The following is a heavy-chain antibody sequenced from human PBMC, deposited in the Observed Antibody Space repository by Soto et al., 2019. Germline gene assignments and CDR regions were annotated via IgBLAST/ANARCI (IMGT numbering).Heavy chain of an antibody. J-gene: IGHJ5*02. CDR1: GFTFTSSA. Sequence: SVKVSCKASGFTFTSSAVQWVRQARGQRLEWIGWIVVGSGNTNYAQKFQERVTITRDMSTSTAYMELSSLRSEDTAVYYCARGNFWSGYYTRRNWFAPWGQGTPVTVSS. D-gene: IGHD3-3*01. CDR3: ARGNFWSGYYTRRNWFAP. CDR2: IVVGSGNT. V-gene: IGHV1-58*01.